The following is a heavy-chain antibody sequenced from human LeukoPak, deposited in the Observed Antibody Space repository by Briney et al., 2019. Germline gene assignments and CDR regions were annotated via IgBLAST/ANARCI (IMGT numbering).Heavy chain of an antibody. CDR2: ISAYNGNT. J-gene: IGHJ4*02. CDR1: GYTFTSYG. CDR3: AREGYYDSSGYYWIDY. D-gene: IGHD3-22*01. V-gene: IGHV1-18*01. Sequence: GASAKVSCKASGYTFTSYGISWVRQAPGQGLEWMGWISAYNGNTNYAQKLQGRVTMTTDTSTSTAYMELRSLRSDDTAVYYCAREGYYDSSGYYWIDYWGQGTLVTVSS.